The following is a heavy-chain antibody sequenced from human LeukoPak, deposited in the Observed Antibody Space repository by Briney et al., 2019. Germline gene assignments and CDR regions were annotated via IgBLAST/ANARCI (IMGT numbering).Heavy chain of an antibody. CDR2: RSQAHRYAT. Sequence: GGSLRLSCATSGFTFNGSALHWVRQASGQGLRSQAHRYATAYASSVKGRFTVSRDDSKNMAYLQMNSLKTEDTAIYYCTRRHYGDYVVDNWGQGTLVTVSS. J-gene: IGHJ4*02. D-gene: IGHD4-17*01. CDR1: GFTFNGSA. CDR3: TRRHYGDYVVDN. V-gene: IGHV3-73*01.